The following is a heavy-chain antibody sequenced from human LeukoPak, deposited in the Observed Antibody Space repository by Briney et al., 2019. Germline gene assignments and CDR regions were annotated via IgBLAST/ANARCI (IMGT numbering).Heavy chain of an antibody. CDR3: ASNYYYGSGSYVSLDY. CDR2: IIPIFGTA. D-gene: IGHD3-10*01. J-gene: IGHJ4*02. CDR1: GGTFSSYA. Sequence: ASVKVSCKASGGTFSSYAISWVRQAPGQGLEWMGGIIPIFGTANYAQKFQGRVTITADESTSTAYMELCSLRSEDTAVYYCASNYYYGSGSYVSLDYWGQGTLVTVSS. V-gene: IGHV1-69*01.